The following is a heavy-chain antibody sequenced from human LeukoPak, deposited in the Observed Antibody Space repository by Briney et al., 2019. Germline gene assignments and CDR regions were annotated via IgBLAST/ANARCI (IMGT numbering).Heavy chain of an antibody. Sequence: PGGSLRLSCAASGFTFDDYCMSWVRQAPGKGLEWVSGINWNGGSTAYADSVKGRFTISRDNAKNSLYLQMNSLRVEDTALYYCARGSTVVTLDDAFDIWGQGTMVTVSS. CDR3: ARGSTVVTLDDAFDI. J-gene: IGHJ3*02. V-gene: IGHV3-20*04. CDR2: INWNGGST. D-gene: IGHD4-23*01. CDR1: GFTFDDYC.